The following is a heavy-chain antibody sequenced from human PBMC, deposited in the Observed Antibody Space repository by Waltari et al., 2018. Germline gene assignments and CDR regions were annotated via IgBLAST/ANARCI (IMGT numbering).Heavy chain of an antibody. CDR3: ARAPGLPAATNWFDP. D-gene: IGHD2-2*01. J-gene: IGHJ5*02. Sequence: QVQLQESGPGLVKPSQTLSLTCAVSGGSISSGGYSWSWIRQPPGKGLEWIGYIYHSGSTYYNPSLKSRVTISVDRSKNQFSLKLSSVTAADTAVYYCARAPGLPAATNWFDPWGQGTLVTVSS. CDR2: IYHSGST. V-gene: IGHV4-30-2*01. CDR1: GGSISSGGYS.